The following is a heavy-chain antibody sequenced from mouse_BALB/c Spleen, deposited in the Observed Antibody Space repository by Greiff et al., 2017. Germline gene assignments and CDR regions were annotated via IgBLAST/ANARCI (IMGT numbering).Heavy chain of an antibody. CDR2: IRNKANGYTT. D-gene: IGHD1-1*01. CDR1: GFTFTDYY. CDR3: ARDYGSSYFDY. J-gene: IGHJ2*01. V-gene: IGHV7-3*02. Sequence: EVHLVESGGGLVQPGGSLRLSCATSGFTFTDYYMSWVRQPPGKALEWLGFIRNKANGYTTEYSASVKGRFTISRDNSQSILYLQMNTLRAEDSATYYCARDYGSSYFDYWGQGTTLTVSS.